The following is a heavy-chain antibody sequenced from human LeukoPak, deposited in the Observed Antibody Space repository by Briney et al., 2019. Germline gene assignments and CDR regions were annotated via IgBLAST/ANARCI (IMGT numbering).Heavy chain of an antibody. CDR2: MNPNSGNT. J-gene: IGHJ6*04. Sequence: ASVKVSCKASGYTFTSYYMHWVRQAPGQGLEWMGWMNPNSGNTGYAQKFQGRVTMTRNTSINTAYMELSSLRSEDTAIYYCARGRPHAVWGKGTTVTVSS. V-gene: IGHV1-8*02. CDR3: ARGRPHAV. CDR1: GYTFTSYY.